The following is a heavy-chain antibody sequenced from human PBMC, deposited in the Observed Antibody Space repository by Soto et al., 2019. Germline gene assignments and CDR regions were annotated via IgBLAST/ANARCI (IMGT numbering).Heavy chain of an antibody. V-gene: IGHV3-30*18. CDR1: GFTFSSYG. J-gene: IGHJ3*02. D-gene: IGHD3-22*01. CDR3: AKLRPYDRDAFDI. CDR2: ISYDGSNK. Sequence: GGSLRLSCAASGFTFSSYGMHWVRQAPGKGLEWVAVISYDGSNKCYADSVKGRFTISRDNSKNTLYLQMSSLRAEDTAVYYCAKLRPYDRDAFDIWGQGTMVTVSS.